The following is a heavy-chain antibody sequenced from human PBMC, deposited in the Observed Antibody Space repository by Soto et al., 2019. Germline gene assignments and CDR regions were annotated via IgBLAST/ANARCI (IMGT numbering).Heavy chain of an antibody. J-gene: IGHJ6*02. CDR2: IIPIFGTA. CDR3: AGGSNRYYYYLLDV. D-gene: IGHD3-16*01. CDR1: GGTFSSYA. Sequence: ASVKVSCKASGGTFSSYAISWVRQAPGQGLEWMGGIIPIFGTANYAQKFQGRVTITADKSTSTAYMELSSLRSEDTAVYYCAGGSNRYYYYLLDVWGQGTTVTVSS. V-gene: IGHV1-69*06.